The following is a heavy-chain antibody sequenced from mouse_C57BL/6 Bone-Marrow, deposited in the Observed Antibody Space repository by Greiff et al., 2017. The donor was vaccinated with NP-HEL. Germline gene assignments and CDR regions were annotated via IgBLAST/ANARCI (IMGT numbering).Heavy chain of an antibody. Sequence: EVKLMESGGDLVKPGGSLKLSCAASGFTFSSYGMSWVRQTPDKRLAWVATISSGGSYTYYPDSVKGRFTISRDNAKNTLYLQMSSLKSEDTAMYYCARHGDGSVDYWGQGTTLTVSS. CDR1: GFTFSSYG. CDR2: ISSGGSYT. D-gene: IGHD2-3*01. CDR3: ARHGDGSVDY. J-gene: IGHJ2*01. V-gene: IGHV5-6*01.